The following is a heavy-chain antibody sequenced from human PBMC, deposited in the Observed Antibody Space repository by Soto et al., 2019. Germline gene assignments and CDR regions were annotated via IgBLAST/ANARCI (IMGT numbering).Heavy chain of an antibody. CDR2: ISSSSSTI. D-gene: IGHD2-8*01. CDR1: GFTFSSYS. CDR3: ARDRGYCTNGVCLYYYYYMDV. Sequence: EVQLVESGGGLVQPGGSLRLSCAASGFTFSSYSMNWVRQAPGQGLEWVSYISSSSSTIYYADSVKGRFTISRDNAKNSLYLQMNSLRAEDTAVYYCARDRGYCTNGVCLYYYYYMDVWGKGTTVTVSS. J-gene: IGHJ6*03. V-gene: IGHV3-48*01.